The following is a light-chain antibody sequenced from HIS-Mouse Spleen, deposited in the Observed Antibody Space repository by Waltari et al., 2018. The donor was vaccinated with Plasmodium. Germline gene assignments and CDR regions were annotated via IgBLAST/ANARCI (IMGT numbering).Light chain of an antibody. CDR1: SSDVGGYNY. Sequence: QSALTQPPSASGSPGQSVTIPCTGPSSDVGGYNYAPWYQQHPGKAPKLMIDEVSKRPSGVPDRFSGSKSGNTASLTVSGLQAEDEADYYCSSYAGSNNLVFGGGTKLTVL. CDR3: SSYAGSNNLV. CDR2: EVS. V-gene: IGLV2-8*01. J-gene: IGLJ2*01.